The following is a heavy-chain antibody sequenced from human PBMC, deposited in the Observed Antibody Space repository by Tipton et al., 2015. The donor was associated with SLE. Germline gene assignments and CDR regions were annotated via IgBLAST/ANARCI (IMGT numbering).Heavy chain of an antibody. V-gene: IGHV3-48*01. J-gene: IGHJ5*01. CDR3: ARDGGGWLNWCDS. CDR2: LSNSGHTV. CDR1: GFTFSNYA. Sequence: SLRLSCVASGFTFSNYAMSWVRQAPGKGLEWVAHLSNSGHTVYFADSVKGRFTVSRDNAHDSLFLQMNSLRAEDTALYYWARDGGGWLNWCDSWGRGTLVTVSS. D-gene: IGHD6-19*01.